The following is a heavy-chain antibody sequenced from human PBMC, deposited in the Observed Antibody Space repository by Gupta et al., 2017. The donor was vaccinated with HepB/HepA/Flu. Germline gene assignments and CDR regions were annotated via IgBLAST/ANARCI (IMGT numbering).Heavy chain of an antibody. CDR1: GFTFEDFA. D-gene: IGHD5-18*01. CDR3: VKDREREKLRYSYGYLAGRLSP. Sequence: EVQLVESGGGVVQPGGSLRLACAASGFTFEDFAMHWVRQPPGKGLEWVSLIYGDGGRRYYADSVKGRITVSRDNSKKSLYLQMNDLRTEDTAFYYCVKDREREKLRYSYGYLAGRLSPWGQGTLVTVSS. CDR2: IYGDGGRR. V-gene: IGHV3-43*02. J-gene: IGHJ5*02.